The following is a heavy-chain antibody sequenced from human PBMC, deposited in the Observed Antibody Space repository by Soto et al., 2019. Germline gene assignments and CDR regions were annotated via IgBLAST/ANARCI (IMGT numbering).Heavy chain of an antibody. J-gene: IGHJ5*02. D-gene: IGHD1-1*01. CDR2: IYYSGST. CDR3: AGVPQREPDFPESGFDP. CDR1: GGSISSYY. Sequence: SETLSLTCTVSGGSISSYYWSWIRHPPGKGLEWIGYIYYSGSTNYNPSLKSRVTISVDTSKNRFSLKLSSVTAADTAVYYCAGVPQREPDFPESGFDPWGQGTRVTVS. V-gene: IGHV4-59*01.